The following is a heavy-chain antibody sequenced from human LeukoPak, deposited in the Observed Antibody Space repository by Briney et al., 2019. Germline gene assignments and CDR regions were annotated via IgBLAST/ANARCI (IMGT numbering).Heavy chain of an antibody. J-gene: IGHJ4*02. Sequence: PGGSLRLSCAASGFTFSDYYMRWIRQAPGKGLEWVSYISSSGSTIYYADSVKGRFTISWDNAKNSLYLQMNSLRAEDTAVYYCASLSSIAARRNYWGQGTLVTVSS. CDR1: GFTFSDYY. CDR2: ISSSGSTI. CDR3: ASLSSIAARRNY. D-gene: IGHD6-6*01. V-gene: IGHV3-11*04.